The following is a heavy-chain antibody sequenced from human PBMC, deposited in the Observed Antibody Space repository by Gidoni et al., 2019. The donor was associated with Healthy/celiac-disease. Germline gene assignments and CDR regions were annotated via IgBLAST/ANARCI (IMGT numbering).Heavy chain of an antibody. CDR1: GFTFSSYA. V-gene: IGHV3-23*04. Sequence: EVQLVESEGGLVQPGGSLRVSCAASGFTFSSYAMSWVRQAPGKGVEWVSGISGSGSSTSYADSVKGRFTNSRDNSKNTLYLQMNSLRAEDTAVYYCAKGGTMIVVVSHFDYWGQGTLVTVSS. D-gene: IGHD3-22*01. CDR2: ISGSGSST. J-gene: IGHJ4*02. CDR3: AKGGTMIVVVSHFDY.